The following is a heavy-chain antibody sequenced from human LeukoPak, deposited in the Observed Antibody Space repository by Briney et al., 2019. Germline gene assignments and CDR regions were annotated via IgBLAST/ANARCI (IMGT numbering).Heavy chain of an antibody. V-gene: IGHV1-18*01. CDR2: ISAYNGNT. D-gene: IGHD2-15*01. Sequence: ASVKVSCKASGYTFTSYGISWVRQAPGQGLEWMGWISAYNGNTNYAQKLQGRVTMTTDTSTSTAYMELRSLRSDDTAVYYCARWASASYCSGGSCYGNWFDPWGQGTLVTVSS. J-gene: IGHJ5*02. CDR1: GYTFTSYG. CDR3: ARWASASYCSGGSCYGNWFDP.